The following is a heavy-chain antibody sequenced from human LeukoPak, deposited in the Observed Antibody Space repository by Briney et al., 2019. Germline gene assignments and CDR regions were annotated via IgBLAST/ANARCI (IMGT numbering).Heavy chain of an antibody. CDR2: ISSSGSTV. J-gene: IGHJ4*02. CDR3: ARAGYSSGWYDGY. V-gene: IGHV3-11*01. D-gene: IGHD6-19*01. Sequence: GGSLRLSCAASGFTFSDYHMSWIRQAPGKGLEWVSYISSSGSTVYYADSVKGRFTISRDNAKNSLDLQMNSLRAEDTAVYYCARAGYSSGWYDGYWGQGTLVTVSS. CDR1: GFTFSDYH.